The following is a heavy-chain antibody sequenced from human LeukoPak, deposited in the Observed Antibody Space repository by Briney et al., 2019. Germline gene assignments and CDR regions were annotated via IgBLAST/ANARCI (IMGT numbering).Heavy chain of an antibody. CDR1: RFTFSSYW. D-gene: IGHD3-10*01. CDR2: INSDGSST. CDR3: AREGTRRDAFDI. J-gene: IGHJ3*02. Sequence: PGGSLRLSCAASRFTFSSYWMHWVRQAPGKGLVWVSRINSDGSSTSYADSVKGRFTISRDNAKNTLYLQMNSLRAEDTAVYYCAREGTRRDAFDIWGQGTMVTVSS. V-gene: IGHV3-74*01.